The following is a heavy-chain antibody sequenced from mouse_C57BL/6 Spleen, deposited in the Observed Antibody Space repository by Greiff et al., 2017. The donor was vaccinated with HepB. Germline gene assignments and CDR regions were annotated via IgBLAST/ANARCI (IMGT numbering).Heavy chain of an antibody. CDR2: IDPENGDT. CDR1: GFNIKDDY. J-gene: IGHJ2*01. CDR3: TRRTIYDGYYVDY. V-gene: IGHV14-4*01. D-gene: IGHD2-3*01. Sequence: VQLHQSGAELVRPGASVKLSCTASGFNIKDDYMHWVKQRPEQGLEWIGWIDPENGDTEYASKFQGKATITADTSSNTAYLQLSSLTSEDTAVYYCTRRTIYDGYYVDYWGQGTTLTVSS.